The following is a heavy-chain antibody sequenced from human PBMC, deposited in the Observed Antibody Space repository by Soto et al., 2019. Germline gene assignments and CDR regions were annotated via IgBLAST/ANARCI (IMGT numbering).Heavy chain of an antibody. CDR1: ASTFTNSY. J-gene: IGHJ4*02. CDR2: ANPRSGDT. CDR3: ARQLAYCGGDWYTDPIDY. Sequence: ASAKVSCTASASTFTNSYIDWFRQAPGQGLEWMGWANPRSGDTNYAQKFQGMVTMTRDTSISTAYMELTTQRSDAPAVYYCARQLAYCGGDWYTDPIDYWGKGTLVTSPQ. D-gene: IGHD2-21*02. V-gene: IGHV1-2*02.